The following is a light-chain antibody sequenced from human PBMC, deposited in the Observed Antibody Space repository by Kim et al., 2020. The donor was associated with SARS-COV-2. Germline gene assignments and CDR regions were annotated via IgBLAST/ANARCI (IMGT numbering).Light chain of an antibody. CDR3: CSYAGSNTFV. Sequence: GQSVTISCTGTTRDVGSYNYVSWYQQYPGKAPRLIMYEVSKRPSWVPDRFSGSRSGNTASLIVSGLQAEDEAGYYCCSYAGSNTFVFGGGTQLTVL. CDR2: EVS. V-gene: IGLV2-8*01. J-gene: IGLJ7*01. CDR1: TRDVGSYNY.